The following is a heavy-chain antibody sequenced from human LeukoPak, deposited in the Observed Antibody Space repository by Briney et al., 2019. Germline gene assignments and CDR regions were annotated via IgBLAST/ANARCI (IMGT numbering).Heavy chain of an antibody. J-gene: IGHJ4*02. CDR2: IHYSGST. D-gene: IGHD4-17*01. Sequence: SETLSLTCTVSGGSISSSSHYWGWIRQPPGKGPEYIGSIHYSGSTYNNPSLKSRVTISVDKSKNQFSLKLSSVTAADTAVYYCARVYYGDYVDYWGQGTLVTVSS. V-gene: IGHV4-39*07. CDR3: ARVYYGDYVDY. CDR1: GGSISSSSHY.